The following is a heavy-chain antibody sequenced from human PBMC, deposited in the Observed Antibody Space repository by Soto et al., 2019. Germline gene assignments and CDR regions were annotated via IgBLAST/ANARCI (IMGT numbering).Heavy chain of an antibody. CDR1: DSVFVTSV. D-gene: IGHD3-16*01. V-gene: IGHV1-18*01. J-gene: IGHJ4*01. Sequence: QALLEQSGPEVKKPGDSVRISCWLYDSVFVTSVITWLRQAPGQRLDRMGWISANDGGTLSAMKFTDRLVMPTDPMRNMASLQLWDVTSDYSAVYFCARGGGRHLRPLETWGNGTPVTVSS. CDR3: ARGGGRHLRPLET. CDR2: ISANDGGT.